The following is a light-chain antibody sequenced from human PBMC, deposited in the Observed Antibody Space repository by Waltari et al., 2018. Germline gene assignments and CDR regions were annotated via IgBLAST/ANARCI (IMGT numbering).Light chain of an antibody. V-gene: IGKV4-1*01. CDR2: WAS. J-gene: IGKJ2*01. Sequence: DLAITQSPHSPALSLFERATINSKSSETALYSSNNRYFLPWYQRRPGQPPYLRCSWASMRQAGVPDRFTASGSGTDVTRTIDSLQAEDVAVYYCRQYFSVPYNFGQGTKLEI. CDR1: ETALYSSNNRYF. CDR3: RQYFSVPYN.